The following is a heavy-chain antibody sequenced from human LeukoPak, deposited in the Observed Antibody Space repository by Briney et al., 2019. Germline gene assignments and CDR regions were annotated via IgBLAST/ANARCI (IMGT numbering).Heavy chain of an antibody. J-gene: IGHJ5*02. CDR1: GDTLNNDD. CDR3: ARGNYGDPNWFDP. Sequence: SVKVSCKASGDTLNNDDITWVRQAPGRGLEWMGRIVPIVEITNYAESFQGRVTITADKSTNTFYMQLASLMSSDTAIYFCARGNYGDPNWFDPWGQGTLVTVSP. D-gene: IGHD4-17*01. V-gene: IGHV1-69*04. CDR2: IVPIVEIT.